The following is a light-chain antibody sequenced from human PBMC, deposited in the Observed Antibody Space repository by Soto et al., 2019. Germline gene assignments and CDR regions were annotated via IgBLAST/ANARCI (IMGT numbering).Light chain of an antibody. CDR2: TAS. J-gene: IGKJ1*01. CDR3: QQYGSSPWT. Sequence: GRTSTVSYHTASSLESGVPSRFSGSGSGTDFTLTISGLEPEDFAVYYCQQYGSSPWTFGQGTKVDI. V-gene: IGKV3D-20*01.